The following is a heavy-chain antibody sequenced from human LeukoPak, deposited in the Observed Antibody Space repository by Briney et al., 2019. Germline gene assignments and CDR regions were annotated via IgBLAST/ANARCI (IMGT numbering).Heavy chain of an antibody. CDR2: ISSSSSYI. Sequence: GSLRLSCAASGFTFSSYSMNWVRQAPGKGLEWVSSISSSSSYIYYADSVKGRFTISRDNAKNSLYLQMNSLRAEDTAVYYCARDGVVVTAIAFDYWGQGTLVTVSS. J-gene: IGHJ4*02. V-gene: IGHV3-21*01. CDR1: GFTFSSYS. D-gene: IGHD2-21*02. CDR3: ARDGVVVTAIAFDY.